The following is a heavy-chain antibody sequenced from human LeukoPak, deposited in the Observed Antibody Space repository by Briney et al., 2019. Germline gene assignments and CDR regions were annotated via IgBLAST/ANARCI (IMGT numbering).Heavy chain of an antibody. CDR2: ISGDGATT. J-gene: IGHJ4*02. Sequence: GGSLRLSCAASGFTFDDYAMHWARQAPGKGLEWVSLISGDGATTYYADPVKGRFTISRDNSKNSLYLQMNSLRTEDTALYYCAKGAQWLVHFWGQGTLVTVSS. CDR3: AKGAQWLVHF. D-gene: IGHD6-19*01. CDR1: GFTFDDYA. V-gene: IGHV3-43*02.